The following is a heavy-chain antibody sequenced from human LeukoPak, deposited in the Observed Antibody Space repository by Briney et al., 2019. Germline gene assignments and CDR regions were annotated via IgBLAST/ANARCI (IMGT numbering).Heavy chain of an antibody. CDR3: ARDEMGDG. CDR2: TYYSGST. D-gene: IGHD2-8*01. CDR1: GGSISGYY. Sequence: PSETLSLTCTVSGGSISGYYWSWIRQPPGKGLEWIGYTYYSGSTYYNPSLKSRVTISVDTSKNQFSLKLNSVTAADTAVYYCARDEMGDGWGQGTTVTVSS. J-gene: IGHJ6*02. V-gene: IGHV4-59*01.